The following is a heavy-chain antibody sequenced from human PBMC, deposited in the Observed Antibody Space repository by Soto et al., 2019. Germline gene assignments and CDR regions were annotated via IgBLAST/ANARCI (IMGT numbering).Heavy chain of an antibody. D-gene: IGHD3-9*01. CDR3: AKSSYYDILTGYYPDY. CDR1: GFTFSSYA. Sequence: GGSLRLSCAASGFTFSSYAMSWVRQAPGKGLEWVSAISGSGGSTYYADSVKGRFTISRDNSKNTLYLQMNSLRAEDTAVYYCAKSSYYDILTGYYPDYWGQGTLVTVSS. J-gene: IGHJ4*02. CDR2: ISGSGGST. V-gene: IGHV3-23*01.